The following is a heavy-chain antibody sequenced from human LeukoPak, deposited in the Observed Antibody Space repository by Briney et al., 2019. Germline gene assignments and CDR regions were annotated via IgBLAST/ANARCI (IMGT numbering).Heavy chain of an antibody. CDR1: GFDFSNFE. CDR2: ICRSGTPI. J-gene: IGHJ4*02. Sequence: GGSLRLSCAASGFDFSNFEMNWVRQAHGKGLEWIAYICRSGTPIYYADSVKGRFTISRDNPKISLYLQMNSQRAEDTAVYYGARALITTVYWGQGTLVTVSS. D-gene: IGHD3-10*01. V-gene: IGHV3-48*03. CDR3: ARALITTVY.